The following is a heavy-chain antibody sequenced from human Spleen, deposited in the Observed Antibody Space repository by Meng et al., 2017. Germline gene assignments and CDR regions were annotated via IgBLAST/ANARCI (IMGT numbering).Heavy chain of an antibody. V-gene: IGHV3-7*01. CDR2: IKQDGSEK. D-gene: IGHD6-19*01. Sequence: GESLKISCVASGFTFSNYWMTWVRQAPGTGLEWVANIKQDGSEKYYVDSVKGRFTISRDNAKNSLYLQMNSLRAEDTAVYYCARDGSSGWYYYYYGMDVWGQGTTVTVSS. CDR3: ARDGSSGWYYYYYGMDV. CDR1: GFTFSNYW. J-gene: IGHJ6*02.